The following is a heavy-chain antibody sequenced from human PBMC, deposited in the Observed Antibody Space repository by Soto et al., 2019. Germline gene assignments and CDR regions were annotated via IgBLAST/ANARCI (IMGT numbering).Heavy chain of an antibody. CDR1: GYTFTSYG. CDR2: ISAYNGNT. Sequence: QVQLVQSGAEVKKPGASVKVSCKASGYTFTSYGISWVRQAPGQGLEWMGWISAYNGNTNYAQNLQGRVTMTTDTSTRTAYRELRSLRSDDTAVYYCARAGYIDCSSTSWWVDYYYGMDVWGQGTTVTVAS. J-gene: IGHJ6*02. CDR3: ARAGYIDCSSTSWWVDYYYGMDV. V-gene: IGHV1-18*01. D-gene: IGHD2-2*01.